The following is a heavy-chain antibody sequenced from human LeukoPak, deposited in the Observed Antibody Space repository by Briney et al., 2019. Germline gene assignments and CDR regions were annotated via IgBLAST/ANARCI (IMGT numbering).Heavy chain of an antibody. V-gene: IGHV4-30-2*06. J-gene: IGHJ5*02. Sequence: PSETLSLTCTVSGDSLSSSRYSWSWLRQSPGQGLEWIGYIYHGGSTHYNPSLESRVTLSMDRSKKQFYLKLTSATAADTAVYYCARMVVDITRYFDPWGQGTLVTVSS. CDR2: IYHGGST. CDR1: GDSLSSSRYS. CDR3: ARMVVDITRYFDP. D-gene: IGHD2-15*01.